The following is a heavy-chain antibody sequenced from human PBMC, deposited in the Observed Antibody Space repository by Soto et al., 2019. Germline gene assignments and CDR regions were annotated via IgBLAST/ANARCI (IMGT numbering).Heavy chain of an antibody. CDR3: AKDGTYSSSWYSPYYYYYGMDV. D-gene: IGHD6-13*01. J-gene: IGHJ6*02. CDR1: GFTFSSYA. CDR2: ISGSGGST. V-gene: IGHV3-23*01. Sequence: PGGSLRLSCAASGFTFSSYAMSWVRQAPGKGLEWVSAISGSGGSTYYADSVKGRFTISRDNSKNTLYLQMNSLRAEDTAVYYCAKDGTYSSSWYSPYYYYYGMDVWGQGTTVTVSS.